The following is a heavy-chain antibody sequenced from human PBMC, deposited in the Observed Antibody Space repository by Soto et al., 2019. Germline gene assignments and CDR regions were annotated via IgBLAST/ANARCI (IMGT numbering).Heavy chain of an antibody. CDR2: ITAYNGNT. V-gene: IGHV1-18*01. J-gene: IGHJ5*02. D-gene: IGHD3-16*02. CDR1: SYTFTSYG. Sequence: VSCKASSYTFTSYGFSWVRQAPGQGLEWMGWITAYNGNTKYAQKWQGRVTMTTDTSTSTAYMELRSLRSDDTAVYYCAREGPNHRLPWGQGTLVTVSS. CDR3: AREGPNHRLP.